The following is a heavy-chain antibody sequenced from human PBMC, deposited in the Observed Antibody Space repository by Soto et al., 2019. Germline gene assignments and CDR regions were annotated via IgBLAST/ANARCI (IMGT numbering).Heavy chain of an antibody. CDR3: ARKVVSGYYYYYYGMDV. J-gene: IGHJ6*02. CDR2: IIPIFGTA. V-gene: IGHV1-69*01. CDR1: GGTFSSYA. Sequence: QVQLVQSGAEVKKPGSSVKVSCKASGGTFSSYAISWVRQAPGQGLEWMGGIIPIFGTANYAQKFQGRVTITADESTSTAYMELSSLRSEDTAVYYGARKVVSGYYYYYYGMDVWGQGTTVTVSS. D-gene: IGHD3-22*01.